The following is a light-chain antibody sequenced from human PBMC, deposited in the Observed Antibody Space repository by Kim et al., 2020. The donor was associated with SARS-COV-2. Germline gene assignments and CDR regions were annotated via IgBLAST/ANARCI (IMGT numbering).Light chain of an antibody. Sequence: EIVMTQSPAPLSVSPGERVTLSCRASQSVDSNLAWYQQKPGQAPRLLIYGASTRATDIPARFSGSGSGTVFTLIISSLQSEDFAVYYCQQYSHWPPYTFGQGTKLEI. CDR3: QQYSHWPPYT. CDR2: GAS. V-gene: IGKV3-15*01. CDR1: QSVDSN. J-gene: IGKJ2*01.